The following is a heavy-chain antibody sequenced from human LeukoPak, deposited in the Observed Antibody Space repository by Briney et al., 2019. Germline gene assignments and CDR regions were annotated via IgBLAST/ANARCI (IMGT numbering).Heavy chain of an antibody. Sequence: PSETLSLTCTVSGASISSYFWSWLRQPPGKGLEWIASINYRGSTYYNPSLKSRVTISVDTSKNQFSLKLSSVTAADSAVFYCVRYVVSGSGIYYFDYWGQGAQVTVSS. CDR2: INYRGST. V-gene: IGHV4-39*01. CDR3: VRYVVSGSGIYYFDY. D-gene: IGHD3-10*01. CDR1: GASISSYF. J-gene: IGHJ4*02.